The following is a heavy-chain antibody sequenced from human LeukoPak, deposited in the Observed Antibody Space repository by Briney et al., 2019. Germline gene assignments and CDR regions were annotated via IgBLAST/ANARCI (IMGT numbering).Heavy chain of an antibody. V-gene: IGHV4-34*01. CDR3: ARDYTS. J-gene: IGHJ3*01. D-gene: IGHD4-11*01. Sequence: SETLSLTCAVYGGSFSGYYWSWIRQPPGKGLEWIGEITHSGSTNYNSSLKSRVTIPVDTSKNQSSLKLNSVTAADTAVYYCARDYTSWGQGTMVTVSS. CDR1: GGSFSGYY. CDR2: ITHSGST.